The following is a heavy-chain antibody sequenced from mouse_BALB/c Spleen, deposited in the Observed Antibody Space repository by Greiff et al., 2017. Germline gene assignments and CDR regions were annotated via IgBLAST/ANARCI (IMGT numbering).Heavy chain of an antibody. J-gene: IGHJ2*01. CDR2: IYPGNVNT. CDR3: ARDDGYYGY. V-gene: IGHV1S56*01. CDR1: GYTFTSYY. D-gene: IGHD2-3*01. Sequence: QVQLKESGPELVKPGASVRISCKASGYTFTSYYIHWVKQRPGQGLEWIGWIYPGNVNTKYNEKFKGKATLTADKSSSTAYMQLSSLTSEDSAVYFCARDDGYYGYWGQGTTLTVSS.